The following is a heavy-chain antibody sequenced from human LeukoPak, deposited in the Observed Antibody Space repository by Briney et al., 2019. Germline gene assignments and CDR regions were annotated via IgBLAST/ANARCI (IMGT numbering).Heavy chain of an antibody. CDR2: IYYSGST. J-gene: IGHJ4*02. Sequence: SETLSLTCTVSGGSISSSSYYWGWIRQPPGKGLEWIGSIYYSGSTYYNPSLKSRVTISVDTSKNQFSLKLSSVTAADTAVYYCARSGSYYSHDYWGQGILATVSS. CDR1: GGSISSSSYY. D-gene: IGHD1-26*01. CDR3: ARSGSYYSHDY. V-gene: IGHV4-39*01.